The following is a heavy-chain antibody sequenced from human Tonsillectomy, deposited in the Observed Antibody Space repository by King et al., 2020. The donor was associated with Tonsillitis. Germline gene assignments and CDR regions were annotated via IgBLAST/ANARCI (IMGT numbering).Heavy chain of an antibody. V-gene: IGHV3-64*01. CDR3: ARDTYVSGNEYFDY. D-gene: IGHD3-10*01. CDR1: GFTFSSYA. Sequence: VQLVESGGGLVQPGGSLRLSCAASGFTFSSYAMHWVRQAPGKGLEYVSAISSNGGSTYYANSVKGRFTISRDNSKNTLYLQMGSLRAEDMAVYYCARDTYVSGNEYFDYWGQGTLVTVSS. CDR2: ISSNGGST. J-gene: IGHJ4*02.